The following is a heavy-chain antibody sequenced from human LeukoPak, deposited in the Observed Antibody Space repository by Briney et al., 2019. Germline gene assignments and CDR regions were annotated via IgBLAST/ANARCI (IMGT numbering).Heavy chain of an antibody. CDR1: GFTFDDYA. CDR2: ISWNSGSI. Sequence: GRSLRLSCAASGFTFDDYAMHWVRQAPGKGLEWVSGISWNSGSIGYADSVKGRFTNSRDNAKNSLYLQMNSLRAEDTALYYCAKDRYGSGSSGRYFQHWGQGTLVTVSS. CDR3: AKDRYGSGSSGRYFQH. D-gene: IGHD3-10*01. V-gene: IGHV3-9*01. J-gene: IGHJ1*01.